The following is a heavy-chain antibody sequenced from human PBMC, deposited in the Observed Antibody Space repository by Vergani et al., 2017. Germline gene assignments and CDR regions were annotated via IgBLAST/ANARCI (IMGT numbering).Heavy chain of an antibody. CDR2: IYYTGRT. J-gene: IGHJ4*02. V-gene: IGHV4-31*03. CDR1: GGTLNSGGYY. Sequence: VQLQESGPGLVKPTQTLSLTCTVSGGTLNSGGYYWSWIRQLTGQGLELIGYIYYTGRTYYDPSLKSRIRISVDTSKNQFSLKLSSVTAADTAVYYCARGDDYGDSLDYWGQGTLVTVSS. CDR3: ARGDDYGDSLDY. D-gene: IGHD4-17*01.